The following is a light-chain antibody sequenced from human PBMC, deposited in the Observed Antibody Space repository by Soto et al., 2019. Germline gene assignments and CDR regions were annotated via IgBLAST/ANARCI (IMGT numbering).Light chain of an antibody. CDR3: SSYTSSGTPV. CDR1: SSDVGGYNY. CDR2: DVS. V-gene: IGLV2-14*01. J-gene: IGLJ3*02. Sequence: QSALTQPASVSGSPGQTITISCTGTSSDVGGYNYHSWYQQHPGKAPKVMIYDVSNRPAGVSSRFAGSKSGTTASLTISVLAGEDEDDYFCSSYTSSGTPVFGGGTKLTVL.